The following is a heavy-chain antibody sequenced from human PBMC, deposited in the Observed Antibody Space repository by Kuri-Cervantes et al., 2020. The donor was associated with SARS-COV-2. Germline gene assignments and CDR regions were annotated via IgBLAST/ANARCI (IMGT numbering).Heavy chain of an antibody. CDR1: GGSFSGYY. CDR3: VRQRGGFLEWLLYYDY. J-gene: IGHJ4*01. Sequence: SETLSLTCAAYGGSFSGYYWSWIRQPPGKGLEWIGEINHSGSTNYNPSLKSRVTISVDTSKNQFSLKLSSVTAADTAVYYCVRQRGGFLEWLLYYDYWGHGTRVTGYS. V-gene: IGHV4-34*01. D-gene: IGHD3-3*01. CDR2: INHSGST.